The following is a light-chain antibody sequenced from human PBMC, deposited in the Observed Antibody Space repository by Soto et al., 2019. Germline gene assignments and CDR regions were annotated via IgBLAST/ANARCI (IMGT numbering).Light chain of an antibody. CDR3: CSYAGSSTYVV. CDR1: SSDVGSYNL. CDR2: DVS. V-gene: IGLV2-23*02. Sequence: QSALTQPASVSGSPGQSITISCTGTSSDVGSYNLVSWYQQHTGKAPKLMIYDVSKRPSGFSNRFSGSKSGNTASLTISGLQAEDEADYYCCSYAGSSTYVVFGGGTKLTVL. J-gene: IGLJ2*01.